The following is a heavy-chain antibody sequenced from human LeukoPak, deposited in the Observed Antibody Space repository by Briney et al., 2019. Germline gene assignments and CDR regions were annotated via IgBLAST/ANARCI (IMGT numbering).Heavy chain of an antibody. J-gene: IGHJ4*02. CDR1: GYTFTGYY. CDR3: ASVRIAVAGKGVFDY. V-gene: IGHV1-2*02. Sequence: ASVKVSCKASGYTFTGYYMHWVRQAPGQGLEWMGWINPNSGGTNYAQQFQGRVTMTRDTSISTAYMELSRLRSDDTAVYYCASVRIAVAGKGVFDYWGQGTLVTVSS. D-gene: IGHD6-19*01. CDR2: INPNSGGT.